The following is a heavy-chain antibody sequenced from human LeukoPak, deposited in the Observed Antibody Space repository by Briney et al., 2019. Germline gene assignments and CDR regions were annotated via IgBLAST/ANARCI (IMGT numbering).Heavy chain of an antibody. V-gene: IGHV3-9*01. J-gene: IGHJ4*02. Sequence: GGSLRLSCAASGFTFEDYAMHWVRQAPGKGLEWVSGISWNSGSIGYADSVKGRFTISRDNAKNSLYLQMNSLRAEDTALYYCAKGYYYYGSGSSAYFDYWGQGTLVTVSS. D-gene: IGHD3-10*01. CDR1: GFTFEDYA. CDR3: AKGYYYYGSGSSAYFDY. CDR2: ISWNSGSI.